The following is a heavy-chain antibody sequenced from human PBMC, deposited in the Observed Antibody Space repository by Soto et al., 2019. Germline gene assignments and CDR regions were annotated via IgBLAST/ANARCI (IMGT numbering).Heavy chain of an antibody. J-gene: IGHJ5*02. V-gene: IGHV3-30*09. CDR1: GFTFNRHP. CDR2: ISYDGSTK. Sequence: QMHLVESGGGVVQPGKSLRLSCAASGFTFNRHPIHWVRQAPGKGLEWIAVISYDGSTKHSADSVKGRFDISRDNSENIVLMQMNSLIPEDTAMYYCATDSRVYGSGSPATWLDAWGQGTLVTVSS. CDR3: ATDSRVYGSGSPATWLDA. D-gene: IGHD3-10*01.